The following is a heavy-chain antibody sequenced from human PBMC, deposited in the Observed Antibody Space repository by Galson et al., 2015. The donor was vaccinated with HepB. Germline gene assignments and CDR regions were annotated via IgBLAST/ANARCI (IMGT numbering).Heavy chain of an antibody. D-gene: IGHD3-10*01. V-gene: IGHV1-2*02. Sequence: SVKVSCKASGYTFTGYCMHWVRQAPGQGLEWMGWINPNSGGTNYAQKFQGRVTMTRDTSISTAYMELSRLRSDDTAVYYCARMALRMVRGVTDPFDIWGQGTMVTVSS. CDR3: ARMALRMVRGVTDPFDI. J-gene: IGHJ3*02. CDR2: INPNSGGT. CDR1: GYTFTGYC.